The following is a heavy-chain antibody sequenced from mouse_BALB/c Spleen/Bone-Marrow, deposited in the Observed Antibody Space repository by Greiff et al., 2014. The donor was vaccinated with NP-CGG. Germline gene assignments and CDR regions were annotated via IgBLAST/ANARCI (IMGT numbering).Heavy chain of an antibody. V-gene: IGHV5-6*01. CDR2: ISSGDSYT. J-gene: IGHJ3*01. D-gene: IGHD1-1*01. Sequence: EVKLMESGGDLVKPGGSLKLSCAASGISFSTYDMSWVRQTPDKRLEWVATISSGDSYTYYPDSVKGRFTISRDNAKNTLYLQMSSLKSEDTAMYYCAFITTVAYWGQGTLVTVSA. CDR1: GISFSTYD. CDR3: AFITTVAY.